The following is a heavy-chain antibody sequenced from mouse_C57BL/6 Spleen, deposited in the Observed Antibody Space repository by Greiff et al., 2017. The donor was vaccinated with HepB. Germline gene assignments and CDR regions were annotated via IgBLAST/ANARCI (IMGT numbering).Heavy chain of an antibody. CDR3: ARGLHWYFDV. J-gene: IGHJ1*03. Sequence: VQLQESGPELVKPGASVKISCKASGYAFSSSWMNWVKQRPGKGLEWIGRIYPGDGDTNYNGKFKGKATLTADKSSSTAYMQLSSLTSEDSAVYFCARGLHWYFDVWGTGTTVTVSS. V-gene: IGHV1-82*01. CDR1: GYAFSSSW. CDR2: IYPGDGDT.